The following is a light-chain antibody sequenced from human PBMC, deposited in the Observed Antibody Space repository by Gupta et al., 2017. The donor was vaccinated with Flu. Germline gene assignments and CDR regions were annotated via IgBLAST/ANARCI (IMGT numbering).Light chain of an antibody. V-gene: IGLV3-1*01. CDR3: QAWDSSTLYV. CDR2: QDS. J-gene: IGLJ1*01. CDR1: KLGDKY. Sequence: SYELTPASSVPVSRGKTASLPRSGDKLGDKYACWYQQTPGQSPVLVIYQDSKRPSGIPERVSGSNSGNTATLTISGTQAMDEADYYCQAWDSSTLYVFGTGTKVTVL.